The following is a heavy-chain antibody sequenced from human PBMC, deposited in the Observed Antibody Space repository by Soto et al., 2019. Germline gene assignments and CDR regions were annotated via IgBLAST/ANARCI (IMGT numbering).Heavy chain of an antibody. CDR1: GGSFSGYY. Sequence: QVQLQQWGAGLLKPSETLSLTCAVYGGSFSGYYWSWIRQPPGKGLEWIGEINHSGSTNYNPSLKSRVTISVDTSKNQFSLKLSSVTAADTAVYYCARGALPIAAAGTRPQYGMDVWGQGTTVTVSS. V-gene: IGHV4-34*01. CDR2: INHSGST. D-gene: IGHD6-13*01. CDR3: ARGALPIAAAGTRPQYGMDV. J-gene: IGHJ6*02.